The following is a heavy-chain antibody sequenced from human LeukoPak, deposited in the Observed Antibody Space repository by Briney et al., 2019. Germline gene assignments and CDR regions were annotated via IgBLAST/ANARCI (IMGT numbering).Heavy chain of an antibody. CDR3: AKVYSGSYSLNPVDY. Sequence: GGSLRLSCAASGFTFSSYAMSWVRQAPGKGLEWVSAISGSGGSTYYADSVKGRFTISRDNSKNTLYLQMNSLRAEDTAVYYCAKVYSGSYSLNPVDYWGQGTLVTVSS. D-gene: IGHD1-26*01. V-gene: IGHV3-23*01. CDR1: GFTFSSYA. CDR2: ISGSGGST. J-gene: IGHJ4*02.